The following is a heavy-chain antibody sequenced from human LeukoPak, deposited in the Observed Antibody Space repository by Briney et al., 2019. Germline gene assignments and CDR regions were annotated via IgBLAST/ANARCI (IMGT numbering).Heavy chain of an antibody. CDR3: VHFA. CDR2: IYGSSDT. V-gene: IGHV3-66*01. J-gene: IGHJ4*02. CDR1: GFTFSDYY. Sequence: GGSLRLSCAASGFTFSDYYMSWIRQAPGKGLEWVSIIYGSSDTCYADSGKGRFTISRDNSKNTLYLQMNSLRAEDTAVYYCVHFAGGQGTLVTVSS.